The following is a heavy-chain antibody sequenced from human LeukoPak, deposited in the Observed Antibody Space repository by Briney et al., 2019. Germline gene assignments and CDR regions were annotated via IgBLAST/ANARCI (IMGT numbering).Heavy chain of an antibody. CDR3: AREYDFWSGYYYYYGMDV. D-gene: IGHD3-3*01. J-gene: IGHJ6*02. CDR2: ISAYNGNT. V-gene: IGHV1-18*01. Sequence: GASVKVSCKASGYTSTSYGISWVRQAPGQGLEWMGWISAYNGNTNYAQKLQGRVTMTTDTSTSTAYMELRSLRSDDTAVYYCAREYDFWSGYYYYYGMDVWGQGTTVTVSS. CDR1: GYTSTSYG.